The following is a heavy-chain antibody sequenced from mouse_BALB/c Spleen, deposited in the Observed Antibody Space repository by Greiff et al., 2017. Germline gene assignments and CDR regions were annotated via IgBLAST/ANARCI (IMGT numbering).Heavy chain of an antibody. CDR3: ARLDGVVDYFDY. V-gene: IGHV5-12-1*01. Sequence: EVQGVESGGDLVKPGGSLKLSCAASGFAFSSYDMSWVRQTPEKRLEWVAYISSGGGSTYYPDTVKGRFTISRDNAKNTLYLQMSSLKSEDTAMYYCARLDGVVDYFDYWGQGTTLTVSS. CDR2: ISSGGGST. CDR1: GFAFSSYD. J-gene: IGHJ2*01. D-gene: IGHD1-1*01.